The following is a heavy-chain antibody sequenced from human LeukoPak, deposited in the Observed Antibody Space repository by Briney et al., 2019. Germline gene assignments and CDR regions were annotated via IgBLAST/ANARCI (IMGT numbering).Heavy chain of an antibody. CDR1: GGSITNENYF. V-gene: IGHV4-39*01. Sequence: SETLSLACTVSGGSITNENYFWSWIRLSPGKGLEWIGSIYYSGSTYYNPSLKSRVTISVDTSKNQFSLKLSSVTAADTAVYYCARHAAKGDIVVVPAAIDYWGQGTLVTVSS. CDR3: ARHAAKGDIVVVPAAIDY. CDR2: IYYSGST. J-gene: IGHJ4*02. D-gene: IGHD2-2*01.